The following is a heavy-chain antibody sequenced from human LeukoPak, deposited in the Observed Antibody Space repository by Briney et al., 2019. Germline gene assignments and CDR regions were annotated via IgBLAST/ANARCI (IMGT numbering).Heavy chain of an antibody. CDR1: GYTFTGYY. J-gene: IGHJ4*02. V-gene: IGHV1-2*06. CDR2: INPNSGGT. Sequence: ASVKVSCXASGYTFTGYYMHWVRQAPGQGLEWMGRINPNSGGTNYAQKFQGRVTMTRDTSISTAYMELSRLRSDDTAVYYCARTGFLWFGESPGDYWGQGTLVTVSS. D-gene: IGHD3-10*01. CDR3: ARTGFLWFGESPGDY.